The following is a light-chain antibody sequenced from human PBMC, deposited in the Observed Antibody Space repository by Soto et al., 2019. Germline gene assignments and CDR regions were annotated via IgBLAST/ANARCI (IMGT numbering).Light chain of an antibody. CDR2: DAS. V-gene: IGKV1-5*01. J-gene: IGKJ4*01. CDR3: QQYSSYPLT. Sequence: DLQMTQSPSTLSASVGDRVTIACRASQSISSYLAWYQRTPGKAPKLLIYDASNLETGVPSRFSGSGSGTEFTLTISSLQPDDFATYYCQQYSSYPLTFGGGTKVEI. CDR1: QSISSY.